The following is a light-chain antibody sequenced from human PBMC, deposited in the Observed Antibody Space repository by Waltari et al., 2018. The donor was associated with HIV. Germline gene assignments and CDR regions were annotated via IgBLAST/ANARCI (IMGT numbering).Light chain of an antibody. J-gene: IGLJ2*01. CDR3: QSTGSSGSYLVL. CDR1: ALPKTY. V-gene: IGLV3-25*03. Sequence: SYELTQPPSVSVSPGQTATITCSGDALPKTYGYWYQQKPGQAPVMGIYKDREMPSGTPERFSGSSSGTTVTLTISGVQAEDEADYYCQSTGSSGSYLVLFGGGTKLTVL. CDR2: KDR.